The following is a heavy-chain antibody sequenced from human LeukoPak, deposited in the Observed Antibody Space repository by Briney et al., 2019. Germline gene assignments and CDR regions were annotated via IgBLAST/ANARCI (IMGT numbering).Heavy chain of an antibody. CDR2: IYYSGST. CDR1: GFTFSRYS. CDR3: ARDYYDSSGYYYLGDYFDY. J-gene: IGHJ4*02. D-gene: IGHD3-22*01. V-gene: IGHV4-39*07. Sequence: GSLRLSCAASGFTFSRYSMNWIRQPPGKGLEWIGSIYYSGSTYYNPSLKSRVTISVDTSKNQFSLKLSSVTAADTAVYYCARDYYDSSGYYYLGDYFDYWGQGTLVTVSS.